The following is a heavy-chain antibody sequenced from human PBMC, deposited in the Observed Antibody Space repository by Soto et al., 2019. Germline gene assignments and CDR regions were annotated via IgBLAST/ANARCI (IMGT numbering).Heavy chain of an antibody. D-gene: IGHD2-15*01. J-gene: IGHJ4*02. V-gene: IGHV1-46*01. CDR1: GFTFSDFY. CDR3: ARIQCSGGSCYFDFDY. Sequence: QVQLVQSGAEVKEPGTSVKLSCKASGFTFSDFYMHWVRQAPGQGLEWMGIINPSGAHTTYAQKCRGRVTMTRDPSTSTLYLELSSLTSDDTAVYFCARIQCSGGSCYFDFDYWGQGTLLTVSS. CDR2: INPSGAHT.